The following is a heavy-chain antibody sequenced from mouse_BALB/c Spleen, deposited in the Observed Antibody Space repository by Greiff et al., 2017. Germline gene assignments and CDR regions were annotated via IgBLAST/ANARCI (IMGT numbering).Heavy chain of an antibody. D-gene: IGHD1-3*01. CDR2: ISSGSNTI. CDR1: GFTFSSFG. V-gene: IGHV5-17*02. CDR3: AKSSLNWYFDV. J-gene: IGHJ1*01. Sequence: EVNLVESGGGLVQPGGSRKLSCAASGFTFSSFGMHWVRQAPEKGLEWVAYISSGSNTIYYADTLKGRFTISRDNPKNTLFLQMTSLRSEDTAMYYCAKSSLNWYFDVWGAGTTVTVSS.